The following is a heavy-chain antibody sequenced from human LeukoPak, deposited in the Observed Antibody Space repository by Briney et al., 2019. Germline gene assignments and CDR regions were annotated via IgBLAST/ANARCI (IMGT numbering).Heavy chain of an antibody. CDR2: ITRGGGL. CDR1: GFTLTNYD. D-gene: IGHD3-10*01. CDR3: ARVSGATTRY. J-gene: IGHJ4*02. Sequence: GGSLRLSCAASGFTLTNYDMNWVRQVPGEGLEWVSAITRGGGLYYADSVKGRFTISRDNGKNSLYLQMTSLRIEDTGIYYCARVSGATTRYWGQGTLVTVSS. V-gene: IGHV3-69-1*02.